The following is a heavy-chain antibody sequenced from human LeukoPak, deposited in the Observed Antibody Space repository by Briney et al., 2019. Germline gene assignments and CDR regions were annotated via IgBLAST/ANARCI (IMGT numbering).Heavy chain of an antibody. CDR3: ARIGYSSGWYAVYFDC. J-gene: IGHJ4*02. CDR1: GFTFSTYW. Sequence: PGGSLRLSCAASGFTFSTYWMSWVRQAPGKGLEWVANIKQDGSEKYFVDSVKGRFTISRDNAKNSLYLQMNSLRAEDTAVYYCARIGYSSGWYAVYFDCWGQGTLVTVSS. V-gene: IGHV3-7*01. D-gene: IGHD6-19*01. CDR2: IKQDGSEK.